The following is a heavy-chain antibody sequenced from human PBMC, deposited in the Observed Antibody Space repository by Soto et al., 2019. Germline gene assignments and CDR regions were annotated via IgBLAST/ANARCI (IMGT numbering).Heavy chain of an antibody. Sequence: QLQLQESGSGLVKPSQTLSLTCAVSGGSVSSGGYSWSWIRQPPGKGLEWIGYIYHSGSTYYNPSLKSRVTISVDRSKNQFSLKLSSVTAEDTAVYSCARATQWTHAFDIWGQGTMVTVSS. V-gene: IGHV4-30-2*01. CDR3: ARATQWTHAFDI. CDR2: IYHSGST. D-gene: IGHD2-8*01. CDR1: GGSVSSGGYS. J-gene: IGHJ3*02.